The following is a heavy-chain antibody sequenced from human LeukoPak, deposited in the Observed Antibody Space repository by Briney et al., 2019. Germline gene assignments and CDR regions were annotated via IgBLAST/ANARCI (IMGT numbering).Heavy chain of an antibody. D-gene: IGHD3-10*01. CDR2: IYYSGST. Sequence: SETLSLTCTVSGGSISSGGYYWSWIRQHPGKGLEWIGYIYYSGSTYYNPSLKSRATIAVDTSKNQFSLKLSSVTAADTAVYYCASSIGRGSYYYYYGMDVWGQGTTVTVSS. CDR3: ASSIGRGSYYYYYGMDV. V-gene: IGHV4-31*03. J-gene: IGHJ6*02. CDR1: GGSISSGGYY.